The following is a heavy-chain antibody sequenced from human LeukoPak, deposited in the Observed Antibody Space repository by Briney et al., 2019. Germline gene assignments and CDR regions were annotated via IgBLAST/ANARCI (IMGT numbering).Heavy chain of an antibody. CDR1: GGSFSGYY. D-gene: IGHD3-10*01. CDR2: INHSGST. CDR3: ARGRRNYYYGSGSYYNLYY. V-gene: IGHV4-34*01. J-gene: IGHJ4*02. Sequence: PSETLSLTCAVYGGSFSGYYWSWIRQPPGKGLEWIEEINHSGSTNYNPSLKSRVSISVDTSKNQFSLKLTSVTAADTAVYYCARGRRNYYYGSGSYYNLYYWGQGTLVTVSS.